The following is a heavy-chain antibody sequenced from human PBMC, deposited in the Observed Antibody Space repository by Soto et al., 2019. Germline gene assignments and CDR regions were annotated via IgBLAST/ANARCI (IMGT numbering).Heavy chain of an antibody. J-gene: IGHJ4*02. Sequence: QITLKESGPTLVKPTQTLTLTCTFSGFSLSTTGVGVGWIRQPPGKALEWLGNIYWDDDIRYSPSLKSRVTITNAPSTNQVVLTMTNLYPVDTGTYYCAHRVTENGFASCGQGTLVPVSS. CDR2: IYWDDDI. V-gene: IGHV2-5*02. CDR1: GFSLSTTGVG. D-gene: IGHD1-1*01. CDR3: AHRVTENGFAS.